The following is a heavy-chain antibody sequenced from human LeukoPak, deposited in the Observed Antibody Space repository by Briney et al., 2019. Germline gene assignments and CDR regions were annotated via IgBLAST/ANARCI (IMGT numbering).Heavy chain of an antibody. J-gene: IGHJ6*04. D-gene: IGHD2-8*01. CDR1: GFTFSDYY. CDR3: AKHAEDIVLMVYAPMDV. Sequence: GGSLRLSCAASGFTFSDYYMSWVRQAPGKGLEWVSAISGSGGSTYYADSVKGRFTISRDNSKNTVYLQMNSLRAEDTAVYYCAKHAEDIVLMVYAPMDVWGKGTTVTVSS. CDR2: ISGSGGST. V-gene: IGHV3-23*01.